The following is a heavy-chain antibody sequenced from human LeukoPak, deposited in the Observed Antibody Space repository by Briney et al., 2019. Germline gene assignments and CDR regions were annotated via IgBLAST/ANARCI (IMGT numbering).Heavy chain of an antibody. V-gene: IGHV3-48*04. CDR2: ISSSSSST. Sequence: GGSLRLSCAASGFTFSSFSMNWVRQAPGKGLEWISYISSSSSSTYYADSVKGRFTISRDNAKNSLYLQMNSLRAEDTAVYYCARVIGNYGDSAYWGQGTLVTVSS. CDR3: ARVIGNYGDSAY. CDR1: GFTFSSFS. J-gene: IGHJ4*02. D-gene: IGHD4-17*01.